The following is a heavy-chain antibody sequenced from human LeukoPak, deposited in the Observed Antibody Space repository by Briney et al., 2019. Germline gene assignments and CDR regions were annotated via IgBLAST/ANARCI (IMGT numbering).Heavy chain of an antibody. J-gene: IGHJ4*02. CDR3: AREIYYDFWSGYYRYLDY. CDR2: IYTGGST. D-gene: IGHD3-3*01. CDR1: GGSISSYY. Sequence: SETLSLTCTVSGGSISSYYWSWIRQPAGKGLEWIGRIYTGGSTNYNPSLKSRVTMSVDTSKNQFSLKLSSVTAADTAVYYCAREIYYDFWSGYYRYLDYWGQGTLVTVSS. V-gene: IGHV4-4*07.